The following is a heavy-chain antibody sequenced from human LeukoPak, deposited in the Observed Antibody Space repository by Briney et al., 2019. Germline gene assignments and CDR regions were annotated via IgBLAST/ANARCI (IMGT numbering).Heavy chain of an antibody. D-gene: IGHD3-10*02. V-gene: IGHV3-30*18. CDR2: ISYDGSNK. CDR1: GFTVSSNY. CDR3: AELGITMIGGV. J-gene: IGHJ6*04. Sequence: PGGSLRLSCAASGFTVSSNYMNWVRQAPGKGLEWVAVISYDGSNKYYADSVKGRFTISRDNAKNSLYLQMNSLRAEDTAVYYCAELGITMIGGVWGKGTTVTISS.